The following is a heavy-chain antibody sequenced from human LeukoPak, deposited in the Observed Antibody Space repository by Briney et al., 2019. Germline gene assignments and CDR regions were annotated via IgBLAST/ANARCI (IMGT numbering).Heavy chain of an antibody. V-gene: IGHV3-23*01. CDR1: GFTFSSYA. CDR2: ISDNGGST. D-gene: IGHD6-19*01. J-gene: IGHJ5*02. CDR3: AKARFGSGWYDN. Sequence: GGSLRLSCAASGFTFSSYAMSWVRQAPGKGLEWDSVISDNGGSTYYADSVKGRFTISRDNSKNMLYLQMNSLRVEDTAVYYCAKARFGSGWYDNWGQGTLVTVSS.